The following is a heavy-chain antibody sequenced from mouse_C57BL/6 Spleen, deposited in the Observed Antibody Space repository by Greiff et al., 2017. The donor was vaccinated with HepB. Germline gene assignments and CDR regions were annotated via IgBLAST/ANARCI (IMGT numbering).Heavy chain of an antibody. CDR2: IYPGDGDT. Sequence: QVQLQQSGPELVKPGASVKISCKASGYAFSSSWMNWVKQRPGKGLEWIGRIYPGDGDTNYNGKFKGKATLTADKSSSTAYMQLSSLTSEDSAVYFCAREGWLPGFLYYFDYWGQGTTLTVSS. V-gene: IGHV1-82*01. J-gene: IGHJ2*01. CDR1: GYAFSSSW. CDR3: AREGWLPGFLYYFDY. D-gene: IGHD2-3*01.